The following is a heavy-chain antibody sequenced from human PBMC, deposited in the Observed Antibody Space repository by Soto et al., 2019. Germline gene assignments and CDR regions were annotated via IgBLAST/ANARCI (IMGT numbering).Heavy chain of an antibody. V-gene: IGHV1-18*01. CDR2: ISAHNGNT. CDR1: GYTFTSKG. CDR3: ARGRYGDY. Sequence: QVHLVQSGAEVKKPGASVKVSCKASGYTFTSKGITWVRQAPGQGLEWMGWISAHNGNTDYAQKLQGRVIVTRDTSTSTAYMELRSLISDDTAVYYCARGRYGDYWGQGALVTVSS. J-gene: IGHJ4*02. D-gene: IGHD1-1*01.